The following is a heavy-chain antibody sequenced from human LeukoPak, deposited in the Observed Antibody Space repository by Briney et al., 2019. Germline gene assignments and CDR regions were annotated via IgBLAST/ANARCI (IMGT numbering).Heavy chain of an antibody. V-gene: IGHV4-59*08. J-gene: IGHJ6*02. D-gene: IGHD3-3*01. CDR1: GGSISSYY. CDR2: IYYSGST. CDR3: ARRNTYYDFWSGWRGYGMDV. Sequence: PSETLSLTCTVSGGSISSYYWSWIRQPPGKGLEWIGYIYYSGSTNYNPSLKSRVTIPVDTSKNHFSLKLSSVTAADTAVYYCARRNTYYDFWSGWRGYGMDVWGQGTTVTVSS.